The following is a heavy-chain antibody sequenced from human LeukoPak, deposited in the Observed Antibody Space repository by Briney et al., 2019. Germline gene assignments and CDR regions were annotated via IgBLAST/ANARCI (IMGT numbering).Heavy chain of an antibody. J-gene: IGHJ4*02. CDR1: GFTFSSYG. Sequence: GGSLKLSCAASGFTFSSYGMHWVSQAPGKGLEWVSFIRYDGINKYYADSVKGRFTIPRDNSKNTLYLQMNSLRAEDTAVYYCAKDGTQDIYGHLDYWGQGILVTVSS. CDR3: AKDGTQDIYGHLDY. V-gene: IGHV3-30*02. D-gene: IGHD5-18*01. CDR2: IRYDGINK.